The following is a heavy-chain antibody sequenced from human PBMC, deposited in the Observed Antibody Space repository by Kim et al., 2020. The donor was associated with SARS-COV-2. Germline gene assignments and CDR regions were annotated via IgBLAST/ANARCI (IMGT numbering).Heavy chain of an antibody. J-gene: IGHJ4*02. D-gene: IGHD1-26*01. CDR3: AREGGSHEIDY. CDR2: IYHSGST. CDR1: GGSISSSNW. V-gene: IGHV4-4*02. Sequence: SETLSLTCAVSGGSISSSNWWSWVRQPPGKGLEWIGVIYHSGSTNYNPSLKSRVTISVDKAKNQFSLKLSSVTAADTAVYYCAREGGSHEIDYWGQGTLVTVSS.